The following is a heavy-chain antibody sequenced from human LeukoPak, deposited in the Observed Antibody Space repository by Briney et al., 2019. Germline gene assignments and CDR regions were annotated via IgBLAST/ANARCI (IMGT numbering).Heavy chain of an antibody. Sequence: GRSLRLSCAASGFTVNNAWMTWVRQAPGKGLEWVGRIKSKTDGGTTDFAAPVNGSFTISRDDSENTLYLQMNSLKAEDTAIYYCTTACGYSAYEYWGRGTMVTVSS. CDR3: TTACGYSAYEY. V-gene: IGHV3-15*01. J-gene: IGHJ3*01. CDR2: IKSKTDGGTT. CDR1: GFTVNNAW. D-gene: IGHD5-12*01.